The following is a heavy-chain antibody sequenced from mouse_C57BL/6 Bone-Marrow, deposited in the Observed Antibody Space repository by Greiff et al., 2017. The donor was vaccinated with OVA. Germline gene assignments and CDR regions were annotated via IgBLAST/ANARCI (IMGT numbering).Heavy chain of an antibody. CDR2: IYPRSGNT. V-gene: IGHV1-81*01. J-gene: IGHJ2*01. CDR3: ARGGLREDY. CDR1: GYTFTSYG. Sequence: VQLVESGAELARPGASVKLSCKASGYTFTSYGISWVKQRTGQGLGWIGEIYPRSGNTYYNEKFKGKSTLTTDKASSTAYMELRRLTSKDSAVYFCARGGLREDYWGQGTTLTVSA. D-gene: IGHD2-2*01.